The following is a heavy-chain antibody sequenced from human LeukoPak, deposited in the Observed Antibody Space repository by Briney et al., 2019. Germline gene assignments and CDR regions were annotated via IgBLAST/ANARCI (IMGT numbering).Heavy chain of an antibody. CDR1: GYTFNSYW. D-gene: IGHD4-17*01. Sequence: GESLKISCKGSGYTFNSYWIGWVRQKPGKGLEWMGIIHPGDSDTRYSPSFQGQVTISDDKSISTAYLQWSSLKASDTAMYYCARRTYGDGDYYFDYWGQGTLVTVSS. CDR2: IHPGDSDT. J-gene: IGHJ4*02. V-gene: IGHV5-51*01. CDR3: ARRTYGDGDYYFDY.